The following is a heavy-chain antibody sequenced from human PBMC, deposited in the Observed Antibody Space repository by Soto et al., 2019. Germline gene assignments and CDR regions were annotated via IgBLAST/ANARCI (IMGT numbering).Heavy chain of an antibody. Sequence: QVQLVESGGGVVQPGRSLRLSCAASGFTFSSYGMHWVRQAPGKGLEWGAVISYDGSNKYYADSVKGRFTISRDNSKNTLYLQMNGLRAEDTAVYYCAKDSGRPRITIFGVVISLDYWGQGTLVTVSS. CDR3: AKDSGRPRITIFGVVISLDY. D-gene: IGHD3-3*01. J-gene: IGHJ4*02. CDR2: ISYDGSNK. CDR1: GFTFSSYG. V-gene: IGHV3-30*18.